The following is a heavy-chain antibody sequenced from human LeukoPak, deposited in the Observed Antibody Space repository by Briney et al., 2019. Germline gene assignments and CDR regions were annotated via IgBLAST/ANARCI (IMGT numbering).Heavy chain of an antibody. Sequence: SETLSLTCAVYGGSFSGYYWSWIRQPPGKGLEWIGEINHSGSTNYNPSLKSRVTISVDTSKNQFSLKLSSVTAADTAVYYCARRAYYYGSGKGNWFDPWGQGTLVTVSS. J-gene: IGHJ5*02. D-gene: IGHD3-10*01. CDR3: ARRAYYYGSGKGNWFDP. CDR2: INHSGST. V-gene: IGHV4-34*01. CDR1: GGSFSGYY.